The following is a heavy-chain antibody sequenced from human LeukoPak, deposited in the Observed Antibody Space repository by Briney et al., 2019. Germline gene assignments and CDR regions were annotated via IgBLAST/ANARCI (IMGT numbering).Heavy chain of an antibody. CDR1: GGSISSYY. D-gene: IGHD3-10*01. J-gene: IGHJ4*02. CDR3: AREISGTFDH. CDR2: IYYSGSI. Sequence: SETLSLTCTVSGGSISSYYWSWIRQPPGKGLEWIGYIYYSGSINYNPSLKSRVTISIDTSKNQFSPKLSSVTAADTAVYYCAREISGTFDHWGQGTLVTVSS. V-gene: IGHV4-59*01.